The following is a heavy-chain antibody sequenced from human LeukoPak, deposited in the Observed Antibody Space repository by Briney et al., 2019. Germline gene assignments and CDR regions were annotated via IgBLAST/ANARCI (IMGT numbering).Heavy chain of an antibody. CDR1: GFTFSGSD. CDR3: AREMDDFSTGYGWNFDL. J-gene: IGHJ2*01. V-gene: IGHV3-13*01. D-gene: IGHD3/OR15-3a*01. CDR2: IGRSGNT. Sequence: GGSLRLSCEASGFTFSGSDLHWVRQAAGEGLEWDSAIGRSGNTYYSGSVRGRFTISRDNAKNSLYLQMNSLRAGDTALYYCAREMDDFSTGYGWNFDLWGRGTLVTVSS.